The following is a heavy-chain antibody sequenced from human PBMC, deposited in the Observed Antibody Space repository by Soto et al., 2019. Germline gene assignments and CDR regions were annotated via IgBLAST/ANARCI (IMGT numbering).Heavy chain of an antibody. J-gene: IGHJ2*01. D-gene: IGHD3-16*01. CDR1: GFSLSTSGVG. V-gene: IGHV2-5*02. Sequence: QITLKESGPTLVKPTQTLTLTCTFSGFSLSTSGVGVGWIRQPPGKALEWLALIYWDDDKRYSPSLKSRLTITKDTSKSQVVLTMTNMEPVDTATYYCAHFGARYWYFDLWGRGTLFTVSS. CDR3: AHFGARYWYFDL. CDR2: IYWDDDK.